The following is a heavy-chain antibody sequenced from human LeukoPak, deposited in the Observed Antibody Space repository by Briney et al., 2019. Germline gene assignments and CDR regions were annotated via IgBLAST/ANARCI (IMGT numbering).Heavy chain of an antibody. V-gene: IGHV1-24*01. D-gene: IGHD1-1*01. J-gene: IGHJ6*02. CDR3: ATGINPNSYYYYGMDV. Sequence: ASVKVSCKVSGYTLTELSMHWVRQAPGKGLEWMGGFDPEDGETIYAQKFQGRVTMTEDTSTDTAYMELSSLRSEDTAVYYCATGINPNSYYYYGMDVWGQGTTVTVSS. CDR2: FDPEDGET. CDR1: GYTLTELS.